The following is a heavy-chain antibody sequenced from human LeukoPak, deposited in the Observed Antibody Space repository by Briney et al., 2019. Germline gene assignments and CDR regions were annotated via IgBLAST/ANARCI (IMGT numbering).Heavy chain of an antibody. CDR1: GFTFSSCA. CDR3: ARRAYDAFDI. Sequence: PGGSLRLSCTASGFTFSSCAMTWVRQAPGKGLQWVSTISGSGGSTYYADSVKGRLTISRDNSKNTLYLQMNSLRAEDTAVYYCARRAYDAFDIWGQGTMVTVSS. J-gene: IGHJ3*02. V-gene: IGHV3-23*01. CDR2: ISGSGGST.